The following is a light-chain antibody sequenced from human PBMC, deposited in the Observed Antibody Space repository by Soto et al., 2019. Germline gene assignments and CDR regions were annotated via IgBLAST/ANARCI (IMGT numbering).Light chain of an antibody. Sequence: EIVMTQSPGNLSLSPGERATLSCRATQTLSRSWLAWYQHKAGQAPRLLVSGASRRATGIPDRFSGGGAGTDFTLTISRLEPEDSALYYCQQYDRPPITFGQGTRLETK. CDR3: QQYDRPPIT. CDR2: GAS. CDR1: QTLSRSW. J-gene: IGKJ5*01. V-gene: IGKV3-20*01.